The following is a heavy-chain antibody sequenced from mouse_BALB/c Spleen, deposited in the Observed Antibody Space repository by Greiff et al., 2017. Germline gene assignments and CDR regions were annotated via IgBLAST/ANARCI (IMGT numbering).Heavy chain of an antibody. CDR1: GFSLTSYG. J-gene: IGHJ3*01. CDR2: IWAGGST. CDR3: ASYRYDAWFAY. Sequence: VKVVESGPGLVAPSQSLSITCTVSGFSLTSYGVHWVRQPPGKGLEWLGVIWAGGSTNYNSALMSRLSISKDNSKSQVFLKMNSLQTDDTAMYYCASYRYDAWFAYWGQGTLVTVSA. V-gene: IGHV2-9*02. D-gene: IGHD2-14*01.